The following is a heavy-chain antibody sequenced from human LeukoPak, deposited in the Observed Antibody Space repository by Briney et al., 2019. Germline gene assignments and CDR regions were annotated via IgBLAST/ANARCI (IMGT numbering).Heavy chain of an antibody. V-gene: IGHV5-51*01. Sequence: GESLKISCKGSGYSFTSYWIGWVRQVPGKGLEWMGIIYPGDSDTRYSPSVQGQVTISADKAISTAYLQWSSLKASDTAMYDCASIAARHDAFDIWGQGTMVTVSS. CDR1: GYSFTSYW. CDR2: IYPGDSDT. D-gene: IGHD6-6*01. CDR3: ASIAARHDAFDI. J-gene: IGHJ3*02.